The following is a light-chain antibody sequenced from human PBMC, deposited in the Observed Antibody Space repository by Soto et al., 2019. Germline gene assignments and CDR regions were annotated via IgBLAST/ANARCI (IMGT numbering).Light chain of an antibody. V-gene: IGLV1-44*01. CDR1: ASNIGSFT. J-gene: IGLJ2*01. CDR2: TND. CDR3: AVWDVSLRGPV. Sequence: QLVLTQPPSMSGTPGQRVTISCSGSASNIGSFTVTWYQQLPGTAPKLLIYTNDQRPSGVPARFSGSKSGASASLAISGLQSEDEAEYYCAVWDVSLRGPVFGGGTKLTVL.